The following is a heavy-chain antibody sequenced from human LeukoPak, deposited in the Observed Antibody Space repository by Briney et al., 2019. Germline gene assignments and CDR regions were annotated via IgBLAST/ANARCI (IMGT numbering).Heavy chain of an antibody. Sequence: GGSLRLSCGSSGFTFDDYAMHWVRQAPGKGLEWVSLTSGDGGSTHYADSVKGRFTISRDNSKNSLYLQMNSLRTEDTALYYCAKQDGQLWLGLNYWGQGTLVTVSS. CDR3: AKQDGQLWLGLNY. J-gene: IGHJ4*02. CDR1: GFTFDDYA. V-gene: IGHV3-43*02. D-gene: IGHD5-18*01. CDR2: TSGDGGST.